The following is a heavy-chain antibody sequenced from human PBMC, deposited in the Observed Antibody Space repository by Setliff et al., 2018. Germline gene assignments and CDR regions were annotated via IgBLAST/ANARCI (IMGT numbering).Heavy chain of an antibody. Sequence: PSETLSLTCTVSGGSISSYYWSWIRQPPGEGLEWIGYTYYSGSNNYNPSLKSRVTISVDTSKNQFSLTLSSVSAADTAVYYCARVPYPTRFSYSNYLGYYYYYYMDVWGKGTTVTVSS. CDR1: GGSISSYY. V-gene: IGHV4-59*01. CDR2: TYYSGSN. CDR3: ARVPYPTRFSYSNYLGYYYYYYMDV. D-gene: IGHD4-4*01. J-gene: IGHJ6*03.